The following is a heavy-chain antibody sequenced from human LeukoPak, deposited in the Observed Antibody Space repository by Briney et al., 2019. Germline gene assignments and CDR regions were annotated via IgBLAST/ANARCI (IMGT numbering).Heavy chain of an antibody. D-gene: IGHD4-11*01. CDR2: ISYDGSNK. CDR1: GFTFSSFG. J-gene: IGHJ6*03. V-gene: IGHV3-30*18. CDR3: AKGGATVRRPIYYYYYMDV. Sequence: GGSLRLSCAASGFTFSSFGMHWVRQAPGKGLEWVTVISYDGSNKYYADSVKGRFTISRDNSKNTLYLQMNSLRAEDTAVYYCAKGGATVRRPIYYYYYMDVWGKGTTVTVSS.